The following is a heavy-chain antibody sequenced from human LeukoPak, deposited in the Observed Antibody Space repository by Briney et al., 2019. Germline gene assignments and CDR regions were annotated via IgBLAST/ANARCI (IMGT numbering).Heavy chain of an antibody. CDR2: IIPIFGTA. CDR1: GGTFSSYA. J-gene: IGHJ4*02. CDR3: ARANFMVRGVIIPDY. Sequence: GASVKVSCKASGGTFSSYAISWVRQAPGQGLEWMGGIIPIFGTANYAQKFQGGVTITADESTSTAYMELSSLRSDDTAVYYCARANFMVRGVIIPDYWGQGTLVTVSS. D-gene: IGHD3-10*01. V-gene: IGHV1-69*13.